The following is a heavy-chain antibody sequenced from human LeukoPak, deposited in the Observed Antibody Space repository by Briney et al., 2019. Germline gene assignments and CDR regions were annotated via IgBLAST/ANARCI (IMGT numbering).Heavy chain of an antibody. CDR3: AKDSLNWNYGPCDY. Sequence: GGSLRLSCAASGFTFSSYAMSWVRQAPGKGLEWVSAISGSGGSTYYADSVKGRFTISRDNSKNTLYLQMNSLRAEDTAVYYCAKDSLNWNYGPCDYWGQGTLVTVSS. CDR2: ISGSGGST. D-gene: IGHD1-7*01. CDR1: GFTFSSYA. J-gene: IGHJ4*02. V-gene: IGHV3-23*01.